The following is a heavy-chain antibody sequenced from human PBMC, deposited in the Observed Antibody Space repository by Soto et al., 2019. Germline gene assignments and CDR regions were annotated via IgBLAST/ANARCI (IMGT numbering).Heavy chain of an antibody. V-gene: IGHV3-48*02. J-gene: IGHJ5*02. D-gene: IGHD5-18*01. Sequence: SLRLSCVVSGFTFSSSGMNWVRQAPGKGLKWVSYISSTSNTIYYADSVKGRFTISRDNAKNSLYLQMNSLRDEDTAVYYCIRGSNDYGYLFDHWGQGTLVTVSS. CDR2: ISSTSNTI. CDR3: IRGSNDYGYLFDH. CDR1: GFTFSSSG.